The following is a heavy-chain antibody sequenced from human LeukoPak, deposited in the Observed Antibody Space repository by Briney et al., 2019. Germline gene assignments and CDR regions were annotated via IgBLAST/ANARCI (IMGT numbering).Heavy chain of an antibody. CDR1: EFTFSNYA. V-gene: IGHV3-21*04. Sequence: KTGGSLRLSCAASEFTFSNYAMNWVRQAPGKGLEWVSAISGSSVYIYYADSVKGRFTISRDNAKNSLFLQMSNLRAEDTAVYFCARGGGLDVWGQGATVTVSS. CDR3: ARGGGLDV. CDR2: ISGSSVYI. J-gene: IGHJ6*02. D-gene: IGHD3-16*01.